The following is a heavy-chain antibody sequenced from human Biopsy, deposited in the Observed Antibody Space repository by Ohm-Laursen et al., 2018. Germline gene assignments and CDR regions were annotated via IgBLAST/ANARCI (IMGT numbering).Heavy chain of an antibody. CDR1: GDTFTTSA. D-gene: IGHD3-10*01. J-gene: IGHJ6*02. Sequence: SVKASCKSSGDTFTTSAISWVRQVPGPGLDWMGRIIPILGTVDYGQNFQGRVTIRADTSTTFLELTSLRYDDTAVYYCASGNIGGVGLDVWGLGTTVTVSS. CDR2: IIPILGTV. CDR3: ASGNIGGVGLDV. V-gene: IGHV1-69*04.